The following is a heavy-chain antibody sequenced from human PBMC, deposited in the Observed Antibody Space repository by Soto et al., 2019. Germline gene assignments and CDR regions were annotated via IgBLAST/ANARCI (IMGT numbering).Heavy chain of an antibody. Sequence: QITLKESGPTLVRPTQTLTLTCTFSGFSLSTTGVAVAWIRQPPGEALEWLALIYWDDDKRYNSSLKSRLTITKDTSRDQVVLAMTIMDPMDTAKYFCAHSQRGPRDFWGPGILVTVSS. CDR2: IYWDDDK. J-gene: IGHJ4*02. CDR3: AHSQRGPRDF. CDR1: GFSLSTTGVA. V-gene: IGHV2-5*02. D-gene: IGHD5-12*01.